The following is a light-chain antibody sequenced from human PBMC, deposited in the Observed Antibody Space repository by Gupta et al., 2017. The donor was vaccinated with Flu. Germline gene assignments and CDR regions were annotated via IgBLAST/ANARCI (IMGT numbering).Light chain of an antibody. CDR2: AAS. CDR1: QSVSSDY. J-gene: IGKJ1*01. Sequence: CTLSLSPGERATLSCRASQSVSSDYLAWYQHKPGQAPRLLIYAASNRATGIPDRFSGSASGTDFTLTISRLEPEDFAVYYCQQYGRSPRTFGQGTKVEIK. CDR3: QQYGRSPRT. V-gene: IGKV3-20*01.